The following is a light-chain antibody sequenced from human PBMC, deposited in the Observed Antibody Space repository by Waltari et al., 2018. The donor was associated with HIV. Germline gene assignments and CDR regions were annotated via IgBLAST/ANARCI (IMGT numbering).Light chain of an antibody. CDR2: DTF. CDR1: TGPVTSGHH. CDR3: LLSFAGARPVV. J-gene: IGLJ2*01. Sequence: QAVVTQEPSLTVSPGGTVTLTCGSSTGPVTSGHHPYWFQQKSGQAPTTLIYDTFRKHSWTPARFSGSLLGGKAALTLSGAQPEDEADYFCLLSFAGARPVVFGGGTKLTVL. V-gene: IGLV7-46*01.